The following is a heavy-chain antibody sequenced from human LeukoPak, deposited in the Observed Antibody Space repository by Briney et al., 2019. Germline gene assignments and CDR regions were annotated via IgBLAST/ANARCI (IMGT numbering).Heavy chain of an antibody. CDR3: ARDNKTSYSYFMDV. J-gene: IGHJ6*03. Sequence: SVKVSCKASGGTFSSYAINWVRQAPGQGLEWMGGIIPIFGTANYAQKFQGRVTTSADESTSTAYMELSSLRSDDTAVYYCARDNKTSYSYFMDVWGKGTTVTVSS. D-gene: IGHD2/OR15-2a*01. CDR2: IIPIFGTA. V-gene: IGHV1-69*13. CDR1: GGTFSSYA.